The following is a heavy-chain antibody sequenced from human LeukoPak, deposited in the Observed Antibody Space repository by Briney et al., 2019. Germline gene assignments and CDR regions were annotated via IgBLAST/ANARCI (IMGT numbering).Heavy chain of an antibody. J-gene: IGHJ4*02. Sequence: GSLRLSCAASGFTFSSYAMSWVRQAPGKGLEWVSYISSSGSTIYYADSVKGRFTISRDNAKNSLYLQMNSLRAEDTAVYYCASVGGSGSSVYWGQGTLVTVSS. D-gene: IGHD3-10*01. V-gene: IGHV3-48*04. CDR2: ISSSGSTI. CDR1: GFTFSSYA. CDR3: ASVGGSGSSVY.